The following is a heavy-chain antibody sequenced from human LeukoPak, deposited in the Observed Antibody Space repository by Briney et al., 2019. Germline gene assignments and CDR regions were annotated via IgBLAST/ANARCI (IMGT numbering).Heavy chain of an antibody. CDR1: GFTVSSNS. Sequence: GGSLRLSCAASGFTVSSNSMSWVRQAPGKGLEWVSILYSGGGANYADSVKGRFTISRDNSRNTLFLQMNSLRAEDTAVYYCARRDTTGWYHHFDYWGQGTLVTVSS. CDR3: ARRDTTGWYHHFDY. J-gene: IGHJ4*02. CDR2: LYSGGGA. D-gene: IGHD6-19*01. V-gene: IGHV3-53*01.